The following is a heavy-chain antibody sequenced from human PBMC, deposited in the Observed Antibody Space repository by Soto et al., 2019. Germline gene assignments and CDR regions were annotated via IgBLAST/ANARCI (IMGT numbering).Heavy chain of an antibody. Sequence: SETLSLTCAVYGGSFSGYYWTWIRQPPGTGLEWIGEINHSGSTNYNPSLKSRVTISVDTSRNQFSLELTSVTAADTAVYYCARDKITGLFDYWGQGTLVTVSS. D-gene: IGHD2-8*02. CDR2: INHSGST. CDR1: GGSFSGYY. CDR3: ARDKITGLFDY. V-gene: IGHV4-34*01. J-gene: IGHJ4*02.